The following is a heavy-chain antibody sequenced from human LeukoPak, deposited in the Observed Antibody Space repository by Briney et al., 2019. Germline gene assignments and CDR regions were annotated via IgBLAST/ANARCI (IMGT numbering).Heavy chain of an antibody. D-gene: IGHD4-23*01. V-gene: IGHV3-30*02. Sequence: GGSLRLSCSASGFTFSSYGMHWVRQAPGKGLEWVAFIRYNGTNENYADSVKGRFTISRDNSKKVLYLQMNSLRAEDTAVYYCAREVTGALDIWGQGTMVTVSS. J-gene: IGHJ3*02. CDR3: AREVTGALDI. CDR1: GFTFSSYG. CDR2: IRYNGTNE.